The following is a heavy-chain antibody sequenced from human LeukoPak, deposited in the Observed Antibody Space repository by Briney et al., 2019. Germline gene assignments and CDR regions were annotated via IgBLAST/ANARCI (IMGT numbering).Heavy chain of an antibody. CDR1: GFSFSSYG. CDR2: ISGSSGGT. J-gene: IGHJ4*02. Sequence: GGTLRLSCAASGFSFSSYGMSWVRQAPGKGLEWVSGISGSSGGTYYADSVKGRFTISRDNSKNTLYLQINSLRAEDTAVYYCAKQGHYYDSTGYFDYWGQGTLVTVSS. D-gene: IGHD3-22*01. CDR3: AKQGHYYDSTGYFDY. V-gene: IGHV3-23*01.